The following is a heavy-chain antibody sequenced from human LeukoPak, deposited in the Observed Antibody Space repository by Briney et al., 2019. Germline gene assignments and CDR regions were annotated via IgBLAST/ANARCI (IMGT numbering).Heavy chain of an antibody. CDR1: GFTFSDYY. CDR2: ISKSGTFT. CDR3: AKVRSSGSPLDY. Sequence: GGSLRLSCAASGFTFSDYYMSWIRQAPGKGLEWVSYISKSGTFTKYADSVKGRLSISRDNAKQPLYLQLNSLTAEDTAVYYCAKVRSSGSPLDYWGQGTLVTVSS. V-gene: IGHV3-11*05. J-gene: IGHJ4*02. D-gene: IGHD3-10*01.